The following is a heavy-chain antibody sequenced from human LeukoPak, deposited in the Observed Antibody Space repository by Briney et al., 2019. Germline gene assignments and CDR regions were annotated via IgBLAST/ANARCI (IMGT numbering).Heavy chain of an antibody. Sequence: GGSLRLSCEASGFTFGTYGMTWVRQAPGKGLEWVSGITGSSTWTYYADSVRGRFTISRDNSKNTLHLQMNNLTADDTARYYCARELVSLGTGYFDLWGRGTLVTVSS. CDR2: ITGSSTWT. CDR1: GFTFGTYG. V-gene: IGHV3-23*01. J-gene: IGHJ2*01. CDR3: ARELVSLGTGYFDL. D-gene: IGHD7-27*01.